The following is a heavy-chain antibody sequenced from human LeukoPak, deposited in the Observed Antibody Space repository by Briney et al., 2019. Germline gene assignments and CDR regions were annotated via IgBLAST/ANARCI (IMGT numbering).Heavy chain of an antibody. CDR3: AKDEIYYDSSGYYGY. J-gene: IGHJ4*02. Sequence: PGGSLRLSCAASGFTVSSNYMSWVRQAPGKGLEWVSVIYTGGSTYYADSVKGRFTISRDNSKNTLYLQMNSLRAEDTAVYYCAKDEIYYDSSGYYGYWGQGTLVTVSS. CDR2: IYTGGST. D-gene: IGHD3-22*01. V-gene: IGHV3-53*01. CDR1: GFTVSSNY.